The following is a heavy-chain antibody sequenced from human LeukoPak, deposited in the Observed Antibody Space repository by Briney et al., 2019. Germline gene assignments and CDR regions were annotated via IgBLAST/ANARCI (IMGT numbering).Heavy chain of an antibody. J-gene: IGHJ4*02. CDR3: AKGVRGGYDFWSGYDYFDY. D-gene: IGHD3-3*01. V-gene: IGHV3-9*01. CDR2: ISWNSGSI. CDR1: GFTFDDYA. Sequence: PGGSLRLSCAASGFTFDDYAMHWVRQAPGKGLEWVSGISWNSGSIGYADSVKGRFTISRDNAKNSLYLQMNSLRAEDTDLYYCAKGVRGGYDFWSGYDYFDYWGQGTLVTVSS.